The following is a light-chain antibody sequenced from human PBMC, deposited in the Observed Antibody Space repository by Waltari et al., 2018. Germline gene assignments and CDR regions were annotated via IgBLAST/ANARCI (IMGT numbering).Light chain of an antibody. CDR3: ALYLGSGIWV. CDR2: STF. Sequence: QTVVTQEPSFPVSSGGPVTPTCCFSSCSAYHSPYPSWSQQTPGQAPRTLIYSTFTRSSGVPDRFSGSIVGNKAALTITGAQADDESEFYCALYLGSGIWVFGGGTRLTVL. J-gene: IGLJ3*02. CDR1: SCSAYHSPY. V-gene: IGLV8-61*01.